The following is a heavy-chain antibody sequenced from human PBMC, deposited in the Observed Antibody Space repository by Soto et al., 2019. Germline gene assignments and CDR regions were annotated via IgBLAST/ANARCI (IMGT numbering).Heavy chain of an antibody. CDR2: IIPVFSTP. J-gene: IGHJ6*02. Sequence: QVQLVQSGAEVKKPGSSVKVSCTASGGSLSNFGISWVRQAPGQGLEWMGAIIPVFSTPNYAQKFQDRVTINADESTTTVYMEVRSLTSEATAVYYCARGDATKIVVTTYYAMDVWGQGNTVTVSS. CDR3: ARGDATKIVVTTYYAMDV. D-gene: IGHD3-22*01. CDR1: GGSLSNFG. V-gene: IGHV1-69*12.